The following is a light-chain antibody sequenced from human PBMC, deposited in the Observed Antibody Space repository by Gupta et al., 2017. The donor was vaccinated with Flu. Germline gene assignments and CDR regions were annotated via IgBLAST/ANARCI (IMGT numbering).Light chain of an antibody. CDR3: SSYTIYSTWV. V-gene: IGLV2-14*01. CDR2: EVS. J-gene: IGLJ3*02. CDR1: SSDVGTYSY. Sequence: QSALTQPASVSGSPGPSITISFTGTSSDVGTYSYVSWYPQHPGKAPKLIIYEVSNRPSGVSDRFSGSKSGKTATLTISGLQAEDEADYHCSSYTIYSTWVFGGGTKLTVL.